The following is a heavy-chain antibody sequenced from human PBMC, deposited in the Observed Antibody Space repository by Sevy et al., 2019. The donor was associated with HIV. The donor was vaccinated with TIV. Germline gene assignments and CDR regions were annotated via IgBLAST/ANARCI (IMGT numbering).Heavy chain of an antibody. V-gene: IGHV3-33*01. J-gene: IGHJ5*01. D-gene: IGHD1-1*01. CDR1: GFTFRSFS. CDR2: IWYDGRTK. Sequence: GGSLRLPCSASGFTFRSFSMHWVRRAPGKGLEWVAAIWYDGRTKEYADSVKGRFTISRDNSKNMLNLEMNSLRAEDTALYFCARDSARVIVPTAGFDSWGQGTVVTVSS. CDR3: ARDSARVIVPTAGFDS.